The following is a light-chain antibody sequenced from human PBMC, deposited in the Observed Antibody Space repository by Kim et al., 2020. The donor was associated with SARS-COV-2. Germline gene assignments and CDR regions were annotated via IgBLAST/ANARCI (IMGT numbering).Light chain of an antibody. V-gene: IGKV4-1*01. Sequence: LGESATINCKSSQSVLHSSNNKNYLAWYQHKPGQPPKVLIYWASTRESGVPDRFSGSGSGTDFTLTISGLQAEDVAVYYCQHRGTFGQGTKVDIK. CDR3: QHRGT. J-gene: IGKJ1*01. CDR1: QSVLHSSNNKNY. CDR2: WAS.